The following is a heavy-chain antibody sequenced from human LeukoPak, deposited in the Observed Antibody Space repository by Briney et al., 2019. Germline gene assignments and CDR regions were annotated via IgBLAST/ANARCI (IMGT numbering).Heavy chain of an antibody. D-gene: IGHD3-22*01. CDR1: GYTFTSYG. CDR3: ARDWAAKYYYDSSGFSAPGGY. J-gene: IGHJ4*02. CDR2: ISAYNGNT. V-gene: IGHV1-18*01. Sequence: ASVKVSCKASGYTFTSYGISWVRQAPGQGLEWMGWISAYNGNTNYAQKLQGRVTMTTDTSTSTAYMELKSLRYDGTAVYYCARDWAAKYYYDSSGFSAPGGYWGQGTLVTVSS.